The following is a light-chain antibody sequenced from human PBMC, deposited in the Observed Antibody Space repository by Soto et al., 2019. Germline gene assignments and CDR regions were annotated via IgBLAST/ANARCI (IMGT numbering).Light chain of an antibody. CDR1: SSDVGGYNC. CDR2: AVT. V-gene: IGLV2-8*01. CDR3: SSFAGGGNPVL. J-gene: IGLJ2*01. Sequence: SVLTQPPSASGSLGQSVTISCTGTSSDVGGYNCVSWHQQHPGTAPKVMISAVTKRPPGVPDRFSGSKSGNTASLTVSGLQAEDEADYYCSSFAGGGNPVLLGGGTKLTVL.